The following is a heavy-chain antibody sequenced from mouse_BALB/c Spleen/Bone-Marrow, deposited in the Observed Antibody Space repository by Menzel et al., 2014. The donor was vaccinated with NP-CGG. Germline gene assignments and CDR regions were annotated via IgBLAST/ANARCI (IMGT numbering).Heavy chain of an antibody. J-gene: IGHJ1*01. D-gene: IGHD4-1*01. CDR3: ARWGKLGRGYFDV. Sequence: EVQLHQSGAELVKPGASVKLSCTASGFNIKDTYMHWVKQRPEQGLEWIGRIDPANGNTKYDPKFQGKATITADTSSNTAHLQLSSLTSEDTAVYYCARWGKLGRGYFDVWGAGTTVTVSS. CDR1: GFNIKDTY. V-gene: IGHV14-3*02. CDR2: IDPANGNT.